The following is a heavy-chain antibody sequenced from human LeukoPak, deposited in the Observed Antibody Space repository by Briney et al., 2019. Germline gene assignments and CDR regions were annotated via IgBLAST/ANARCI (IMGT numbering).Heavy chain of an antibody. CDR3: ARNYYGSGSYYRTGFDP. Sequence: SETLSLTCTVSGGSISSYYWSWLRQPPGKGLEWIGYIDYTGSTNYNPSLESRVTISVDTSKSQFSLKLSSVTAADTAVYYCARNYYGSGSYYRTGFDPWGQGTLVTVSS. V-gene: IGHV4-59*08. J-gene: IGHJ5*02. D-gene: IGHD3-10*01. CDR1: GGSISSYY. CDR2: IDYTGST.